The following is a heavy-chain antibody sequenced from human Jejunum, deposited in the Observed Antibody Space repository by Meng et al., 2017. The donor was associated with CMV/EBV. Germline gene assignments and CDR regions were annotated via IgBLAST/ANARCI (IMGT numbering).Heavy chain of an antibody. V-gene: IGHV6-1*01. CDR1: GDSVSSDNAA. J-gene: IGHJ4*02. Sequence: CAISGDSVSSDNAAWNWIRQSPSRGLEWLGRTYHRSQWYTDYAISVQSRITINADTSKNQFSLHLNSVSPEDTAVYYCARGWALDYWGQGTLVAVSS. D-gene: IGHD3-10*01. CDR3: ARGWALDY. CDR2: TYHRSQWYT.